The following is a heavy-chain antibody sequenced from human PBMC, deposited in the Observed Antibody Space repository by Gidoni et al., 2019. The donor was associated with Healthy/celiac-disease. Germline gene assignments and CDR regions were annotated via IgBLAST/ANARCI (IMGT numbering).Heavy chain of an antibody. Sequence: EVQLVESGGGLVKPGGSLRLSFAASGFPFSSYSMNWVRQAPGKGLEWVSSISSSSSYIYYADSVKGRFTISRDNAKNSLYLQMNSLRAEDTAVYYCARGLGRTGTTVNYWGQGTLVTVSS. D-gene: IGHD1-7*01. CDR1: GFPFSSYS. CDR3: ARGLGRTGTTVNY. V-gene: IGHV3-21*01. CDR2: ISSSSSYI. J-gene: IGHJ4*02.